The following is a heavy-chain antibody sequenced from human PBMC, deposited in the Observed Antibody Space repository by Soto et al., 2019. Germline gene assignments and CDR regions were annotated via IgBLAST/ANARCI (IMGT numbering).Heavy chain of an antibody. CDR3: VRVAGSASWYETDP. V-gene: IGHV4-38-2*01. CDR2: TYYGASS. J-gene: IGHJ5*02. D-gene: IGHD6-13*01. CDR1: GYSISSGYY. Sequence: SETLSLTCAVSGYSISSGYYWGWIRQPPGKGLEWLGTTYYGASSYYNPSLRSRITILLDASTNQLSLKLSSVTAADTAVYFCVRVAGSASWYETDPWGQGTLVTVS.